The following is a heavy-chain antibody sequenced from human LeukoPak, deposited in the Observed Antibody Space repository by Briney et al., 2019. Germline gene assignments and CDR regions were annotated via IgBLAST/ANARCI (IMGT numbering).Heavy chain of an antibody. CDR2: IWYDGSNK. V-gene: IGHV3-33*06. CDR1: GFTFSSYG. J-gene: IGHJ6*02. D-gene: IGHD2-21*02. Sequence: PGGSLRLSCAASGFTFSSYGMHWVRQAPGKGLEWVAVIWYDGSNKYYADSVKGRFTISRDNSKNTLSLQMNSLRDEDTATYYCAKEVYCGRDCYNPGYGVDVWGQGTTVTVSS. CDR3: AKEVYCGRDCYNPGYGVDV.